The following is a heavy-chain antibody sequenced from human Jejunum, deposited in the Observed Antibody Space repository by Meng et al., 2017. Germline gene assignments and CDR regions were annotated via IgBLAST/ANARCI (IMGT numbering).Heavy chain of an antibody. Sequence: GESLKISCAASGFTFSSYWMSWVRQAPGKGLDWVANIKEDGNEIYYVDSVKGRFTISRDNAKSSLYLQMNNLRLEDTAVYYCARVLYSSSWSEYDLWGQGKQVTGAS. J-gene: IGHJ4*02. CDR1: GFTFSSYW. V-gene: IGHV3-7*01. D-gene: IGHD2-2*01. CDR3: ARVLYSSSWSEYDL. CDR2: IKEDGNEI.